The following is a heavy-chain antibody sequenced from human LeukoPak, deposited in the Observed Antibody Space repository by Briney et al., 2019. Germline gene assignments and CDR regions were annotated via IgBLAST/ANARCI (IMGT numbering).Heavy chain of an antibody. D-gene: IGHD2-21*02. CDR2: IWYDGSNK. V-gene: IGHV3-33*01. CDR3: ARGAYCGGDCYDPHDAFDI. J-gene: IGHJ3*02. Sequence: GGSLRLSCATSGFTFRSYGMHWVRQAPGKGLEWVALIWYDGSNKHYADSVKGRFTISRDNSKNTLYVQMNSLRAEDTAVYYCARGAYCGGDCYDPHDAFDIWGHGTMVTVSS. CDR1: GFTFRSYG.